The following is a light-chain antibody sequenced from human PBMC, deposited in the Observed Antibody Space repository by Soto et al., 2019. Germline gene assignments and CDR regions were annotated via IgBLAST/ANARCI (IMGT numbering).Light chain of an antibody. Sequence: EIVLTQSPGTLSLSPGERVTLSCRASQSFSSSYLAWYQQKPGQAPRLLFYGASSRATAIPDRFSGSGSGTDFSLTISRLEPDDFAVYYCQQYGRSPWTFGQGTKVEIK. CDR2: GAS. J-gene: IGKJ1*01. V-gene: IGKV3-20*01. CDR3: QQYGRSPWT. CDR1: QSFSSSY.